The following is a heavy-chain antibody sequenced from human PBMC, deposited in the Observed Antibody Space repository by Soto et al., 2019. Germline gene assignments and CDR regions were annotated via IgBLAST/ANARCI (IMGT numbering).Heavy chain of an antibody. J-gene: IGHJ6*02. D-gene: IGHD3-10*01. V-gene: IGHV1-18*01. CDR3: ARAGAAPYYYYGLDV. Sequence: ASVKVSCKASGYTFTSDDSDWVRQAPGQGLEWMGWIRAYNGDTNYAQKFQTRVTMTTDKSTDTAYMDLRSLTSDDTAIYYCARAGAAPYYYYGLDVWGQGTTVTVSS. CDR1: GYTFTSDD. CDR2: IRAYNGDT.